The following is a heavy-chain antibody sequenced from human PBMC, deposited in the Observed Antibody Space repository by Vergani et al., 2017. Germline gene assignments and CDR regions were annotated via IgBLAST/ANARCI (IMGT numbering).Heavy chain of an antibody. D-gene: IGHD3-9*01. V-gene: IGHV1-69*01. Sequence: QVQLVQSGAEVKKPGSSVKVSCKASGGTFSSYAISWVRQAPGQGLEWMGGIIPIFGTANYAQKFQGRVTITADESTSTAYMELSSLRSEDTAVYYWATPKNYDILTESAFDIWGQGTMVTVSS. CDR3: ATPKNYDILTESAFDI. J-gene: IGHJ3*02. CDR2: IIPIFGTA. CDR1: GGTFSSYA.